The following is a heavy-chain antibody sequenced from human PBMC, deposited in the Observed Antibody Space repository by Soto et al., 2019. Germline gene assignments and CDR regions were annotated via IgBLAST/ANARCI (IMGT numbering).Heavy chain of an antibody. CDR1: GGTFSSYA. CDR3: ASHTGSSPEGRYYSGMDV. Sequence: QVPLVQSGAEVKKPGSSVKVSCKASGGTFSSYAISWVRQAPGQGLEWMGGIIPIFGTADYAQTFQGRVTITADESTSTAYMELSSLRSEDTAVYYCASHTGSSPEGRYYSGMDVWGQGTTVTVSS. D-gene: IGHD1-26*01. J-gene: IGHJ6*02. CDR2: IIPIFGTA. V-gene: IGHV1-69*12.